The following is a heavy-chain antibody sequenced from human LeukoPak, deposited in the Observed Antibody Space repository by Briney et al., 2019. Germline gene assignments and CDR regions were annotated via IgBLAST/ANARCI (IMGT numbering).Heavy chain of an antibody. Sequence: ASVKVSCKASGYTFTDYYMHWVRQAPGQGLEWMGWINPNSGGTNYAQKFQGRVTMTRDTSISTAYMELSRLRSDDTAVYYCARVASSGWEYYYYYYMDVWGKGTTVTVSS. CDR3: ARVASSGWEYYYYYYMDV. D-gene: IGHD6-19*01. V-gene: IGHV1-2*02. CDR2: INPNSGGT. J-gene: IGHJ6*03. CDR1: GYTFTDYY.